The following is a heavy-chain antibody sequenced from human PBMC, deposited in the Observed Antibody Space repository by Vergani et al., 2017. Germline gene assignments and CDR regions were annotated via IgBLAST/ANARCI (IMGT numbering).Heavy chain of an antibody. CDR3: TTGWYCSGGRCYGDY. J-gene: IGHJ4*02. Sequence: VQLVESGGGVVQPGRSLRLSCAASGFTFNQYGMHWVRQAPGKGLEWVGRIKSKTDGGTTDYAAPVKGRFTISRDDSKNTLYLQMNSLKTEDTAVYYCTTGWYCSGGRCYGDYCGQGTLVTVSS. CDR1: GFTFNQYG. D-gene: IGHD2-15*01. V-gene: IGHV3-15*01. CDR2: IKSKTDGGTT.